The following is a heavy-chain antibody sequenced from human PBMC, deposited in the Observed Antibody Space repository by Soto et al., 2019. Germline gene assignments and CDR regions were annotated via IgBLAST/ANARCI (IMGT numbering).Heavy chain of an antibody. J-gene: IGHJ6*03. D-gene: IGHD2-15*01. V-gene: IGHV4-34*01. CDR1: GGSFSGYY. CDR2: INHSGST. Sequence: QVQLQQWGAGLLKPSETLSLTCAVYGGSFSGYYWSWIRQPPGMGLEWIGEINHSGSTNYNPSLKSRVTISVDTSKNQFSLKLSSVTAADTAVYYCARVGLCSGGSCYSYMDVWGKGTTVTVSS. CDR3: ARVGLCSGGSCYSYMDV.